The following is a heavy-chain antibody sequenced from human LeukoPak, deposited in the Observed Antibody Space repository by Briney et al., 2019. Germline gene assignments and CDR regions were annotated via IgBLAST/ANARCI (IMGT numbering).Heavy chain of an antibody. CDR3: AALTPMGNFDY. J-gene: IGHJ4*02. CDR1: GGSISSGGYY. V-gene: IGHV4-31*03. Sequence: SETLSLTCTVSGGSISSGGYYWSWIRQHPGKGLEWIGYIYYSGSTYYNPSLKSRVTISVDTSKNQFSLKLSSVTAADTAVYYCAALTPMGNFDYWGQGTLVTVSS. CDR2: IYYSGST. D-gene: IGHD7-27*01.